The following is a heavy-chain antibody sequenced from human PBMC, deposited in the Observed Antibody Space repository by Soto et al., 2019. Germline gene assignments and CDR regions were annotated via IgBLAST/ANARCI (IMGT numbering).Heavy chain of an antibody. Sequence: QVQLQESGPGLVKPSETLSLTCTVSGGSVSPYYWSWIRQPPGKGLEWIAYIDNSVSTSYNPSLKIRVILSVDTPKNHVALKRIAVTASYTAVYYCASTYDDNGPNSGGYGFDIWGQETMVTVSS. V-gene: IGHV4-59*02. CDR2: IDNSVST. CDR1: GGSVSPYY. CDR3: ASTYDDNGPNSGGYGFDI. D-gene: IGHD3-16*01. J-gene: IGHJ3*02.